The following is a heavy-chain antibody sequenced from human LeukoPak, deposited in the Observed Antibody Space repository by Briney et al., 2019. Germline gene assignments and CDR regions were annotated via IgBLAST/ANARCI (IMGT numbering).Heavy chain of an antibody. J-gene: IGHJ6*02. CDR3: ARPMTGTGLTYYYYGMDI. CDR1: GYTFTGYY. D-gene: IGHD1-1*01. CDR2: INPNSGGT. Sequence: ASVKVSCKASGYTFTGYYLHWVRQAPGQGLEWLGWINPNSGGTHYVQKFQGRVTVTRDTSISTAYMELNSLRSEDTALYYCARPMTGTGLTYYYYGMDIWGQGTTVTVAS. V-gene: IGHV1-2*02.